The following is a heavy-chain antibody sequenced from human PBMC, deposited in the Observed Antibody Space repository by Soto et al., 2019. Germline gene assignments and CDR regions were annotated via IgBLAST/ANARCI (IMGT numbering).Heavy chain of an antibody. Sequence: QVQLVQSGAEVKKPGSSVKVSCKASGGTFSSYAISWVRQAPGQGLEWMGGIIHIFGTANYAQKFQGRVTITADESTSTAYMELSSLRSEDTAVYYCARGPYYYGSGSYYTPYWFDPWGQGTLVTVSS. CDR1: GGTFSSYA. V-gene: IGHV1-69*01. J-gene: IGHJ5*02. D-gene: IGHD3-10*01. CDR3: ARGPYYYGSGSYYTPYWFDP. CDR2: IIHIFGTA.